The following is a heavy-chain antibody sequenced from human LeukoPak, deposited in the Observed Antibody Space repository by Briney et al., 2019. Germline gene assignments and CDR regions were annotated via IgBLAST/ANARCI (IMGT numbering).Heavy chain of an antibody. CDR2: INWNGGST. Sequence: PGGSLRLSCAASGFTFSDYYMSWVRQAPGKGLEWVSGINWNGGSTGYADSVKGRFTISRDNAKNSLYLQMNSLRAEDTALYYCARGLEMATITGVFYFDYWGQGTLVTVSS. CDR1: GFTFSDYY. D-gene: IGHD5-24*01. V-gene: IGHV3-20*04. J-gene: IGHJ4*02. CDR3: ARGLEMATITGVFYFDY.